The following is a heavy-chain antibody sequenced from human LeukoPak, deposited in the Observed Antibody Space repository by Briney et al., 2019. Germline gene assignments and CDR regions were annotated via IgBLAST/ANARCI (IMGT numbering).Heavy chain of an antibody. CDR1: GFTFSGSA. CDR2: IRSKANSYAT. J-gene: IGHJ4*02. D-gene: IGHD4-17*01. V-gene: IGHV3-73*01. CDR3: TRDYGVLFDY. Sequence: GGSLRLSCAASGFTFSGSAIHWVRQASGKGLEWVGRIRSKANSYATSSAASVKGRFTISRDDSKNTAYQQMNSLKTEDTAVYYCTRDYGVLFDYWGQGTLVTVSS.